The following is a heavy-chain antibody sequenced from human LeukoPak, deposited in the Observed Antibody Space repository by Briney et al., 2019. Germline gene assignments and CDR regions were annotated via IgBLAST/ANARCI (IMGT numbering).Heavy chain of an antibody. CDR2: ISGYNGHT. D-gene: IGHD3-22*01. V-gene: IGHV1-18*01. CDR3: ATGYNYDDWFDP. Sequence: ASVKVSCKASGYTFTSYGISWVRQAPGQGLEWMGWISGYNGHTNYAQNLQGRVTMTTDTSASTAYVELRSLRSEDTAVYYCATGYNYDDWFDPWGQGTLVTASS. CDR1: GYTFTSYG. J-gene: IGHJ5*02.